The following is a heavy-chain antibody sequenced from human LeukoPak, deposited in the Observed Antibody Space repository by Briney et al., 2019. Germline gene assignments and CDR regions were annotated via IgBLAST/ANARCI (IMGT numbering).Heavy chain of an antibody. D-gene: IGHD5-18*01. CDR2: ISGSGTYI. CDR1: GFTFSNYA. Sequence: GGSPRLSCAASGFTFSNYAMSWVRQTPGKGLEWVSSISGSGTYIYYADSVRGRFTSSRDNSKNTLYLQMHSLRAEDTAVYFCAKAPVVDTTKSAHWGQGTLVTVSS. J-gene: IGHJ1*01. V-gene: IGHV3-23*01. CDR3: AKAPVVDTTKSAH.